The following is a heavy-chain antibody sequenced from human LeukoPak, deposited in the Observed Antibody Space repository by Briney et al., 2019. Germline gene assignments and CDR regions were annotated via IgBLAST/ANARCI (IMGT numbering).Heavy chain of an antibody. CDR1: GGAISSSNW. Sequence: SGTLSLTCAVSGGAISSSNWWSWVRQPPGKGLEWIGEIYHSGSTNYNPSLKSRVTISVDKSKNQFSLKLSSVTAADTAVYYCARVASIAARPPVNAFDIWGQGTMVTVSS. J-gene: IGHJ3*02. CDR3: ARVASIAARPPVNAFDI. D-gene: IGHD6-6*01. CDR2: IYHSGST. V-gene: IGHV4-4*02.